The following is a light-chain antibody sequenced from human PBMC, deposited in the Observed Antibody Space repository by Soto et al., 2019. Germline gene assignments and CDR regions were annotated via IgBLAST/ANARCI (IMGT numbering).Light chain of an antibody. Sequence: EIVLTQSPATLSLSPGEGATLSCRASQSVSSYLAWYQQKPGQAPRLLIYDASNRATGIPARFSASGSVTDFTLTISSLEPEDFAVYYCQQRSNWPITFGQGTRLEIK. V-gene: IGKV3-11*01. CDR3: QQRSNWPIT. CDR2: DAS. CDR1: QSVSSY. J-gene: IGKJ5*01.